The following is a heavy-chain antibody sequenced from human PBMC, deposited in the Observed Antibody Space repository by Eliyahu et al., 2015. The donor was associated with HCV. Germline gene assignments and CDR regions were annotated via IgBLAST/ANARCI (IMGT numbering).Heavy chain of an antibody. D-gene: IGHD3-22*01. V-gene: IGHV1-69*04. CDR3: ARDNITMIVVAAGCFDY. J-gene: IGHJ4*02. Sequence: QAQLVQSGAEVKKPGSSVKVSCTASGGTFTSYAISWVRQAPGQGLEWMGRIIPILGIPNYAQKFQGRVTITADKSTSTAYMDLSSLRSEDTAIYYCARDNITMIVVAAGCFDYWGQGTLVTVSS. CDR2: IIPILGIP. CDR1: GGTFTSYA.